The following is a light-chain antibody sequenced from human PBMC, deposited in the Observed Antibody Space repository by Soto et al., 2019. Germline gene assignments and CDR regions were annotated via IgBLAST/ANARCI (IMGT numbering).Light chain of an antibody. J-gene: IGKJ5*01. V-gene: IGKV3-11*01. CDR1: QSVSTY. Sequence: EIGMTQSPATVSLSPGESATLSCRASQSVSTYLAWYQQKPGQAPRLLIYDASNRVTGIPARFRGSGSGTDFTLTISSLEPDDFAVYYCQQRSNWQITFGQGTRLEIK. CDR3: QQRSNWQIT. CDR2: DAS.